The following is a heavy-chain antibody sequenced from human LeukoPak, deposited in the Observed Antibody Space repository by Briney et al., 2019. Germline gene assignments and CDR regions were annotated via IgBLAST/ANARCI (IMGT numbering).Heavy chain of an antibody. J-gene: IGHJ5*01. CDR2: INAHSATS. V-gene: IGHV3-23*01. CDR1: GFAFSFFA. Sequence: GRSLRPSCAASGFAFSFFAMSWVRQAPGEGLEWVSTINAHSATSYYAASVRGRLTNARDNLNNTTYLQPNTLQADDTAVDYCAKPISAGLAVTAGWFAPWGQGTLVVVSS. D-gene: IGHD6-19*01. CDR3: AKPISAGLAVTAGWFAP.